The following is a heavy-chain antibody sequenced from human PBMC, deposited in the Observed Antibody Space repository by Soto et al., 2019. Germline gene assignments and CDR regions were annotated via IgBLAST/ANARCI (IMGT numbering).Heavy chain of an antibody. J-gene: IGHJ6*02. Sequence: SETLSLTCNVSGGSISSYYWTWIRQPPGKGLEWIGYLYNTGSTNYNPSLKSRVTISLDTSKNQFFLNLSSVTAAGTAVYYCAGMSFTVFGEVIDNFYFYGMDVWGQGTTVTVSS. D-gene: IGHD3-3*01. CDR2: LYNTGST. CDR3: AGMSFTVFGEVIDNFYFYGMDV. CDR1: GGSISSYY. V-gene: IGHV4-59*03.